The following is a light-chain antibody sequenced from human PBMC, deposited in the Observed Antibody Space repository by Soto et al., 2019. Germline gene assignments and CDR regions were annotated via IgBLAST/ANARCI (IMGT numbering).Light chain of an antibody. CDR1: QSVSSN. CDR3: QQYNNWPPWT. Sequence: IVMTQSPATLSVSPGERVTLSCRASQSVSSNLAWYQQKPGQAPRLLIYGASTRATGIPARFSGSGSGTEFTLTISSLQSEDFAVYYCQQYNNWPPWTFGQGTKLEIK. V-gene: IGKV3-15*01. J-gene: IGKJ2*02. CDR2: GAS.